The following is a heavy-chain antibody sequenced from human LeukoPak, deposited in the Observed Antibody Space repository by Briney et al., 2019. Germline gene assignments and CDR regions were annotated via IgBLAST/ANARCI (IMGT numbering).Heavy chain of an antibody. J-gene: IGHJ4*02. CDR3: AKDRDIVVVPAAPHY. Sequence: GGSLRLSCAASGFTFSSYAMSWVRQAPGKGLEWVSAISGSGGSTYYADSVKGRFTISRDNSKNTMYLQMNRLRAEETAVYSCAKDRDIVVVPAAPHYWGQGTLVTVSS. V-gene: IGHV3-23*01. CDR2: ISGSGGST. D-gene: IGHD2-2*01. CDR1: GFTFSSYA.